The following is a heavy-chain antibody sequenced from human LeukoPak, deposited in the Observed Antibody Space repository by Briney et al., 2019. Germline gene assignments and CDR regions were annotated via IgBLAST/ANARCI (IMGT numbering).Heavy chain of an antibody. CDR2: INPNSGGT. CDR3: TLVPAGNWWFVP. Sequence: GASVKVSCNASAYTFTAYHMHWVRQAPGQGLEWMGWINPNSGGTNYAQKLQGRVTLTRDTSISTADMELSSLRSDDTAVFYCTLVPAGNWWFVPRGQGTLVTVSS. CDR1: AYTFTAYH. V-gene: IGHV1-2*02. J-gene: IGHJ5*02. D-gene: IGHD1-1*01.